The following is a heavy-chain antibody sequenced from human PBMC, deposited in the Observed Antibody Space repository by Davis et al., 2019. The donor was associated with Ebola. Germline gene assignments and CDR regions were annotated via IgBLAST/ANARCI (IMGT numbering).Heavy chain of an antibody. CDR1: GGSFSGYY. CDR3: ATTQDDNWNDVAFDI. CDR2: INHSGST. D-gene: IGHD1-1*01. J-gene: IGHJ3*02. V-gene: IGHV4-34*01. Sequence: MPSETLSLTCAVYGGSFSGYYWSWIRQPPGKGLEWIGEINHSGSTHYNPSLKSRVTISVDTSKNQFSLKLSSVTAADTAVYYCATTQDDNWNDVAFDIWGQGTVVTVSS.